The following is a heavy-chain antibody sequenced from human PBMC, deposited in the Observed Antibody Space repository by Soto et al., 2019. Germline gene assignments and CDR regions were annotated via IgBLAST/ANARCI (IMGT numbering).Heavy chain of an antibody. CDR1: GFTFNSYA. CDR3: AKGYCSSTSSRYYYYGMDV. Sequence: GGSLRLSCAASGFTFNSYAMSWVRQAPGKGLEWVSAISGSGGSTYYADSVKGRFTISRDNSKNTLYLQMNSLRAEDTAVYYCAKGYCSSTSSRYYYYGMDVWGQGTTVTVSS. V-gene: IGHV3-23*01. D-gene: IGHD2-2*01. J-gene: IGHJ6*02. CDR2: ISGSGGST.